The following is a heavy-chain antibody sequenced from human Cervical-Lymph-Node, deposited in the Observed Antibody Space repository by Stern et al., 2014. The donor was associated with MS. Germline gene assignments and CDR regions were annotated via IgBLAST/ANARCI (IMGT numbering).Heavy chain of an antibody. CDR3: ARRDYYDSSGYYGDAFDI. V-gene: IGHV1-69*01. CDR1: GGTFSSYA. D-gene: IGHD3-22*01. Sequence: VQLVESGAEVKKPGSSVKVSCKASGGTFSSYAITWVRQAPGRGLEWMGEIIPMFGTTKNAQKFQGRVTIIADGSTTTAYMELSSLRSEDTAVYYCARRDYYDSSGYYGDAFDIWGQGTMVTVSS. CDR2: IIPMFGTT. J-gene: IGHJ3*02.